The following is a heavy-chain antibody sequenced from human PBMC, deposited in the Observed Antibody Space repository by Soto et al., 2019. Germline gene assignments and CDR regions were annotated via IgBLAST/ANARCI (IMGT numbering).Heavy chain of an antibody. CDR1: GFTFSDYY. J-gene: IGHJ4*02. CDR2: SSSSGTFT. D-gene: IGHD1-1*01. CDR3: ARSGDNYNPLDY. V-gene: IGHV3-11*06. Sequence: GGSLRLSCEGSGFTFSDYYMSWIRQAPGKGLEWISYSSSSGTFTKYADSVKGRFSISRDNTKNLLFLQMNSLRAEDTALYYCARSGDNYNPLDYWGQGTPVTVYS.